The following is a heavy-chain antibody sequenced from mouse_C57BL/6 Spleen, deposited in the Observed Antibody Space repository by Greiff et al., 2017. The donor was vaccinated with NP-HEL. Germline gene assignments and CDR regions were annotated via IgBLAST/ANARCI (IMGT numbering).Heavy chain of an antibody. Sequence: EVQGVESGGGLVKPGGSLKLSCAASGFTFSSYAMSWVRQTPEKRLEWVATISDGGSYTYYPDNVKGRFTISRDNAKNNLYLQMSHLKSEDTAMYYSARDHYGSSYEYWGQGTTLTVSS. CDR3: ARDHYGSSYEY. V-gene: IGHV5-4*01. J-gene: IGHJ2*01. D-gene: IGHD1-1*01. CDR1: GFTFSSYA. CDR2: ISDGGSYT.